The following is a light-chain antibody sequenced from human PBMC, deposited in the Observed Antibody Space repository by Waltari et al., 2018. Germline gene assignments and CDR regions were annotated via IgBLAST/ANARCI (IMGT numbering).Light chain of an antibody. CDR2: TTS. Sequence: DIQMTQSPSSLSASVGDRVTITCRASQSLSTLLHWYQPRPGKAPTLLIYTTSTLQSGVPSRFSGSGSGTDFTLTISSLQPEDFATYFCQQSHSSPYTFGQGTKLEIK. CDR3: QQSHSSPYT. J-gene: IGKJ2*01. CDR1: QSLSTL. V-gene: IGKV1-39*01.